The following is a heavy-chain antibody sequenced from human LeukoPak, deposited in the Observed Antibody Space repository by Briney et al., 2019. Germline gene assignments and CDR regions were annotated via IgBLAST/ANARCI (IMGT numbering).Heavy chain of an antibody. CDR1: GGSISSYC. J-gene: IGHJ4*02. CDR3: ARHGGGYSFDF. CDR2: ICSSGSP. V-gene: IGHV4-59*08. D-gene: IGHD3-22*01. Sequence: SETLSLTCTVSGGSISSYCWSWLRQPPGKGLEWIGYICSSGSPNYNSSLKSRVTISVDTSKNEFSLKLSSVTAADRAVYYCARHGGGYSFDFWGQGTLVTVSS.